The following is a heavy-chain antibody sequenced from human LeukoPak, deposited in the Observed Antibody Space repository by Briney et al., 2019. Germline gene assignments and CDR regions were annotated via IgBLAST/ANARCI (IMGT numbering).Heavy chain of an antibody. CDR2: IYHSGST. Sequence: SETLSLTCTVSGYSISSGYYWGWIRQPPGKGLEWIGSIYHSGSTYYNPSLKSRVTISVDTSKNQFSLKLSSVTAADTAVYYCARGVFHYGSGRADYYYYYMDVWGKGTTVTVSS. D-gene: IGHD3-10*01. CDR3: ARGVFHYGSGRADYYYYYMDV. CDR1: GYSISSGYY. J-gene: IGHJ6*03. V-gene: IGHV4-38-2*02.